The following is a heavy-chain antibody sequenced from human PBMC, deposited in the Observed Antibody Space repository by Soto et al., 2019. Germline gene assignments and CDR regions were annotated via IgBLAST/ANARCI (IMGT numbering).Heavy chain of an antibody. CDR3: ARLSLIQLWLYYFDY. D-gene: IGHD5-18*01. CDR2: IYYSGST. CDR1: AGSISSSSYY. Sequence: SETLSLTCTVSAGSISSSSYYCGWIRQPPGKGLEWIGSIYYSGSTYYNPSLKSRVTISVDTSKNQFSLKLSSVTAADTAVYYCARLSLIQLWLYYFDYWGQGTLVTVSS. J-gene: IGHJ4*02. V-gene: IGHV4-39*01.